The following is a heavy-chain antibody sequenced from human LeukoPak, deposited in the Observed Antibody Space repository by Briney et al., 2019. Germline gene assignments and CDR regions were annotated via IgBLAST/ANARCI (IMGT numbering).Heavy chain of an antibody. J-gene: IGHJ3*02. D-gene: IGHD3-22*01. CDR3: ARSGAMYYYDSSGDAFDI. Sequence: SVKVSCKASGGTFSSYAISWVRQAPGQGLEWMGGVIPIFGTANYAQKFQGRVTITADESTSTAYMELSSLRSEDTAVYYCARSGAMYYYDSSGDAFDIWGQGTMVTVSS. CDR1: GGTFSSYA. CDR2: VIPIFGTA. V-gene: IGHV1-69*13.